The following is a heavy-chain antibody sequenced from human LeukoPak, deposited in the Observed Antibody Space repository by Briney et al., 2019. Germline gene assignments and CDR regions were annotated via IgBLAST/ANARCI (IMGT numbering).Heavy chain of an antibody. V-gene: IGHV4-4*09. CDR1: GGSISSYY. CDR3: ARAGGRYFYYYMDV. J-gene: IGHJ6*03. Sequence: SETLSLTCTVSGGSISSYYWSWIRQSPGKGLEWIGYIYSSGNTNYNPSLKSRVTISVDTSKNQFSLKVSSVTAADTALYYCARAGGRYFYYYMDVWGRGTTVTVSS. D-gene: IGHD3-16*01. CDR2: IYSSGNT.